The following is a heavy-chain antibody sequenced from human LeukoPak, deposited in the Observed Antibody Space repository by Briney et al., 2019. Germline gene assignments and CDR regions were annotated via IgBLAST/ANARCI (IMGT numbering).Heavy chain of an antibody. Sequence: GGSLRLSCAASGFTFSSYAMSWVRQAPGKGLEWVSAISGSGGSTYYADSVKGRFTISRDNSKNTLYLQMNSLRAEDTAVYYYAKDPSGILTGYYDYWGQGTLVTVSS. CDR1: GFTFSSYA. V-gene: IGHV3-23*01. D-gene: IGHD3-9*01. CDR3: AKDPSGILTGYYDY. J-gene: IGHJ4*02. CDR2: ISGSGGST.